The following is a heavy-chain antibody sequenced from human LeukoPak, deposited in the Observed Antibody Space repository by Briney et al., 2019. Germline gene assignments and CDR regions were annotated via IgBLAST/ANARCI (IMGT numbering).Heavy chain of an antibody. CDR2: IKSKTDGGTT. V-gene: IGHV3-15*01. CDR3: TTWYSSSWYTRLDY. Sequence: GGSLRLSCAASGFTFSIYAMSWVRQAPGKGLEWVGRIKSKTDGGTTDYAAPVKGRFTISRDDSKNTLYLQMNSLKTEDTAVYYCTTWYSSSWYTRLDYWGQGTLVTVSS. CDR1: GFTFSIYA. D-gene: IGHD6-13*01. J-gene: IGHJ4*02.